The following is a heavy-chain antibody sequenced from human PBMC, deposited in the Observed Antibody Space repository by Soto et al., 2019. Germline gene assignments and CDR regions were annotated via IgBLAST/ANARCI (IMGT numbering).Heavy chain of an antibody. D-gene: IGHD2-2*01. J-gene: IGHJ4*02. Sequence: ASAKVSCKASGYTFASDGLSWGRQAPGQGLEWLGWIISYTGNTNYAQKFQDRVTMTIDTSTGTAYMELRSLRSDDTAVYYCARRYCTNIRCYALHYWGQGPLVTVS. CDR2: IISYTGNT. CDR3: ARRYCTNIRCYALHY. V-gene: IGHV1-18*01. CDR1: GYTFASDG.